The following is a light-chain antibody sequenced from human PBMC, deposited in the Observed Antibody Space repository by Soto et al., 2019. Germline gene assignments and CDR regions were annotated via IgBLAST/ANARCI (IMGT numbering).Light chain of an antibody. J-gene: IGKJ2*01. CDR3: QQYNEFQYI. CDR2: KAT. Sequence: DIQMTQSPSSLSASVGDRVTITCRASQTISSRLAWYQQKPGQAPKLLIYKATYLQTGVASRFSGSGSGTEFSLTISSLQPDDFAVYYCQQYNEFQYIFGQATRLDI. V-gene: IGKV1-5*03. CDR1: QTISSR.